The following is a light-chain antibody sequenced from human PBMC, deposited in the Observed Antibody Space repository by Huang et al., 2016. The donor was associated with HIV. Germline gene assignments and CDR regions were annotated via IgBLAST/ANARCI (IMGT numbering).Light chain of an antibody. Sequence: EIVLTQSPATLSLSPGEGATLSCRASQSIGSYLAWYQQRPGQAPRILIYDASVRATGIPARFSGRGSGTDFTLTISSLEPEDFAVYYCQQRNNWPPWTFGQGTKVELK. CDR1: QSIGSY. J-gene: IGKJ1*01. V-gene: IGKV3-11*01. CDR3: QQRNNWPPWT. CDR2: DAS.